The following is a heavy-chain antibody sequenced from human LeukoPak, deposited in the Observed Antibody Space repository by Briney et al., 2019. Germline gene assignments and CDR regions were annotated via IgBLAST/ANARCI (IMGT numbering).Heavy chain of an antibody. CDR1: GGSISNNY. Sequence: SETLSLTCIVSGGSISNNYWSWFRQPPGKGLEWIGYIYYSGSTNYNPSLKSRVTISVDTSKSQFSLKLSSVTAADTAVYYCASHKGFWGQGTLVTVSS. CDR3: ASHKGF. V-gene: IGHV4-59*01. CDR2: IYYSGST. J-gene: IGHJ4*02.